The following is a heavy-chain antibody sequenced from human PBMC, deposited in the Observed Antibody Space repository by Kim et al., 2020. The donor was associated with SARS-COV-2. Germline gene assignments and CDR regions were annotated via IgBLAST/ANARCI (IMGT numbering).Heavy chain of an antibody. CDR3: AINSAAFDI. D-gene: IGHD3-10*01. J-gene: IGHJ3*02. V-gene: IGHV4-4*02. Sequence: RTNSNPSLKSRVTISVDKSKNQFSLKLSSVTAADTAVYYCAINSAAFDIWGQGTMVTVSS. CDR2: RT.